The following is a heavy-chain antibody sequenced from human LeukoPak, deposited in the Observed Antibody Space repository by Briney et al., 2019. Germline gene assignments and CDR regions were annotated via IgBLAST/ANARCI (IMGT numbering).Heavy chain of an antibody. CDR3: AVEFLGYGSGSYFDY. D-gene: IGHD3-10*01. CDR1: GGSISSSSYY. J-gene: IGHJ4*02. Sequence: PSETLSLTCTVSGGSISSSSYYWGWIRQPPGKGLEWIASIFHSGSTYYNPSLKSRVTISVDTSKSQFFLKLSSVTAADTAVYYCAVEFLGYGSGSYFDYWGQGTLVTVSS. V-gene: IGHV4-39*01. CDR2: IFHSGST.